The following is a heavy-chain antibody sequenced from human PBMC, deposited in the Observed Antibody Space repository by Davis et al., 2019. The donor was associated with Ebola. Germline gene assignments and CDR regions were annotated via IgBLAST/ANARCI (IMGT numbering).Heavy chain of an antibody. V-gene: IGHV4-34*01. J-gene: IGHJ6*02. CDR3: ARSGYNYGLDFYYGMDV. D-gene: IGHD5-18*01. CDR2: INHSGST. CDR1: GGSFSGYY. Sequence: SETLSLTCAVYGGSFSGYYWSWIRQPPGKGLEWIGEINHSGSTNYNPSLKSRVTISVDTSKNQFSLKLSSVTAADTAVYYCARSGYNYGLDFYYGMDVWGQGTTVTVSS.